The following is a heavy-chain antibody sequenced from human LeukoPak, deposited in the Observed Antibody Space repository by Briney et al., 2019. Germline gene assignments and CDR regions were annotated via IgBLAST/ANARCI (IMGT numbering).Heavy chain of an antibody. CDR2: INSDGSST. J-gene: IGHJ4*02. Sequence: GGSLRLSCAASGFTFSSYWMHWVRQAPGKGLVWVSRINSDGSSTSYADSVKGRFTISRDNSKNTLHLQVNSLRAEDTAVYFCAKDVPAAYFDYWGQGTLVTVSS. CDR3: AKDVPAAYFDY. V-gene: IGHV3-74*01. CDR1: GFTFSSYW. D-gene: IGHD2-2*01.